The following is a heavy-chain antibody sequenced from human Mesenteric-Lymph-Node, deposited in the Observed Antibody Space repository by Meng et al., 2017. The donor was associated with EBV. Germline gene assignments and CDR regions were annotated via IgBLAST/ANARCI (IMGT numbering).Heavy chain of an antibody. CDR3: ARAFYGDYWRHFDY. J-gene: IGHJ4*02. CDR1: AGSVSGYS. Sequence: HRQDSGQGLATPSETLSLTWLVSAGSVSGYSWSWIGEPPGKGLEWIGFIYYSRSTSYNPSLNSRVTVSIDMSKNQFSLRLSSVTAADTAVYYCARAFYGDYWRHFDYWGQGTLVTVSS. D-gene: IGHD4-17*01. V-gene: IGHV4-59*02. CDR2: IYYSRST.